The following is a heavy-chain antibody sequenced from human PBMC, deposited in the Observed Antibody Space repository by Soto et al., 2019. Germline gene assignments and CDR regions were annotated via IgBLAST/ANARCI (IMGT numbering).Heavy chain of an antibody. J-gene: IGHJ6*02. CDR1: VYTFTSDD. D-gene: IGHD2-2*01. CDR2: LNPNSGNT. Sequence: ATVRVACQASVYTFTSDDINWVRQATRHGVERMRWLNPNSGNTGYAQNFQGRVTMTRITFISTAYMERSSLRSEDTAVYYCATYQENNYFYHGMDVWGQGTTVTVSS. CDR3: ATYQENNYFYHGMDV. V-gene: IGHV1-8*01.